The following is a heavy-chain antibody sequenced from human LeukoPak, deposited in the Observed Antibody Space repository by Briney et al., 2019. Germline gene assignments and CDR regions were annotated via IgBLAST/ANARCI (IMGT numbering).Heavy chain of an antibody. CDR1: GYTLTELS. D-gene: IGHD3-22*01. Sequence: ASVKVSCKVSGYTLTELSIHWVRQAPGKGLEWMGWMNPNSGNTGYAQKFQGRVTMTRNTSISTAYMELSSLRSEDTAVYYCARQVVSPTLTPSNWFDPWGQGTLVTVSS. V-gene: IGHV1-8*01. CDR2: MNPNSGNT. J-gene: IGHJ5*02. CDR3: ARQVVSPTLTPSNWFDP.